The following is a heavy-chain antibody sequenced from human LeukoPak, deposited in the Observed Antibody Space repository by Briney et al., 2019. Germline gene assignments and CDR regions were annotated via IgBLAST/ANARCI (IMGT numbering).Heavy chain of an antibody. CDR1: GYTFTGYY. CDR3: ASSRGYDVGGYFDY. CDR2: INPNSGGT. V-gene: IGHV1-2*02. J-gene: IGHJ4*02. D-gene: IGHD5-12*01. Sequence: ASVKVSCKASGYTFTGYYMHWVRQAPGQGLEWMGWINPNSGGTNYAQKFQGRVTMTRDTSISTAYMELSSLRPEDTAVYYCASSRGYDVGGYFDYWGQGTLVTVSS.